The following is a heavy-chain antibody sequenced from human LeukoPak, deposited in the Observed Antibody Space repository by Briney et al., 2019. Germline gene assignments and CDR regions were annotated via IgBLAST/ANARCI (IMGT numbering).Heavy chain of an antibody. CDR3: ARGERYCSSTSCTLGDAFDI. CDR1: GCSFTSYW. J-gene: IGHJ3*02. Sequence: GESLKISCKGSGCSFTSYWIGWVRQMPGKGLEWMGIIYPGDSDTRYSPSFQGQVTISADKSISTAYLQWSSLKASDTAMYYCARGERYCSSTSCTLGDAFDIWGQGTMVTVSS. V-gene: IGHV5-51*01. CDR2: IYPGDSDT. D-gene: IGHD2-2*01.